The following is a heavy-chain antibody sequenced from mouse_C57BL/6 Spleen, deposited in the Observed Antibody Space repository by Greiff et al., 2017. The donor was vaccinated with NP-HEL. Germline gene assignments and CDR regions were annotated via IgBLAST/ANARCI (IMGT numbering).Heavy chain of an antibody. D-gene: IGHD2-1*01. J-gene: IGHJ2*01. V-gene: IGHV5-6*01. CDR3: ARQPLYGNPYYFDY. CDR2: ISSGGSYT. CDR1: GFTFSSYG. Sequence: EVKLVESGGDLVKPGGSLKLSCAASGFTFSSYGMSWVRQTPDKRLEWVATISSGGSYTYYPDSVKGRLTISRANAKNTLYLQMSSLKSEDNAMYYCARQPLYGNPYYFDYWGQGTTLTVSS.